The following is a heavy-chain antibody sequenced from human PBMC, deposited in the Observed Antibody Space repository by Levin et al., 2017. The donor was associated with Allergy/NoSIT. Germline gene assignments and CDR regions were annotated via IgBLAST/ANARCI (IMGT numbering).Heavy chain of an antibody. CDR1: GFTFSSYA. J-gene: IGHJ6*02. Sequence: GGSLRLSCAASGFTFSSYAMHWVRQAPGKGLEWVAVISYDGSNKYYADSVKGRFTISRDNSKNTLYLQMNSLRAEDTAVYYCARDGEYCSSTSCYRYYYYYGMDVWGQGTTVTVSS. D-gene: IGHD2-2*01. CDR2: ISYDGSNK. CDR3: ARDGEYCSSTSCYRYYYYYGMDV. V-gene: IGHV3-30*04.